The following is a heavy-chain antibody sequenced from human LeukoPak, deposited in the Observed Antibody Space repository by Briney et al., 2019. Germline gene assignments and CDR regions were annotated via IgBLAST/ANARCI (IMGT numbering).Heavy chain of an antibody. CDR1: GLTFSGSA. CDR3: TRDYGVLFDY. V-gene: IGHV3-73*01. J-gene: IGHJ4*02. Sequence: GESLKISCAASGLTFSGSAMHWVRQASGKGLEWVGRIRSKANSYATSSAASVKGRFTISRDDSKNTAYLQMNSLKTEDTAVYYCTRDYGVLFDYWGQGTLVTVSS. CDR2: IRSKANSYAT. D-gene: IGHD4-17*01.